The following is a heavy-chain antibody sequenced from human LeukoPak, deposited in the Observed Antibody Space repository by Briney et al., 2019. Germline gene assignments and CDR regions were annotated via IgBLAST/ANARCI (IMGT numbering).Heavy chain of an antibody. CDR3: AKDISYSSTWAFDY. V-gene: IGHV3-23*01. CDR1: GFTFSSYA. J-gene: IGHJ4*02. Sequence: GWSLRLSCAASGFTFSSYAMNWVRQGPGKGLEWVSTVSGSGGSTYYADSVKGRFTISRDNSKNTLYLQMNSLRAEDTAVYYCAKDISYSSTWAFDYWGQGTLVTVSS. CDR2: VSGSGGST. D-gene: IGHD6-13*01.